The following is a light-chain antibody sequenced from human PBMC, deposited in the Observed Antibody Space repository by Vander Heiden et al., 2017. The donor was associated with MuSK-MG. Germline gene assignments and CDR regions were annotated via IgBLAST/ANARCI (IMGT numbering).Light chain of an antibody. CDR1: SSNIGAGYD. J-gene: IGLJ2*01. Sequence: QSVLTQPPSVSGAPGQRVTISCPGSSSNIGAGYDVHWYQQFPGTAPKLLIYGNNNRPSGVPDRFAGSKSGTSASLAIAGLQAEDEADYYCQSYDTSLSGVFGGGTKLTVL. V-gene: IGLV1-40*01. CDR3: QSYDTSLSGV. CDR2: GNN.